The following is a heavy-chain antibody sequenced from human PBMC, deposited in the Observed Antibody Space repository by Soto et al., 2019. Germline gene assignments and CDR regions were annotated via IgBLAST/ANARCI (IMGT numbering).Heavy chain of an antibody. Sequence: VQLVESGGGVVQPGTSLRLSCEASGFTFSRSGLYWVRQSPGKGLEWVAVVWYDGSNIYYADSVKGRFTISRDNSKNTLYLQMTSLSAGDTAVYYCARDVGAIVIAPLNYYMDVCGRGTTGTVSS. D-gene: IGHD2-15*01. V-gene: IGHV3-33*07. CDR3: ARDVGAIVIAPLNYYMDV. CDR2: VWYDGSNI. CDR1: GFTFSRSG. J-gene: IGHJ6*03.